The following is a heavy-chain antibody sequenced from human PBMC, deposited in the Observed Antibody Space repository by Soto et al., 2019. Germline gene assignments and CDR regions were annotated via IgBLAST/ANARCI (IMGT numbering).Heavy chain of an antibody. V-gene: IGHV3-21*01. CDR2: ISSSSSYI. CDR3: ARDKRFLEWLPNWFDP. CDR1: GFTFISYS. J-gene: IGHJ5*02. Sequence: GGSLRLSCAASGFTFISYSMNWVRQAPGKGLEWVSSISSSSSYIYYADSVKGRFTISRDNAKNSLYLQMNSLRAEDTAVYYCARDKRFLEWLPNWFDPWGQGTLVTVSS. D-gene: IGHD3-3*01.